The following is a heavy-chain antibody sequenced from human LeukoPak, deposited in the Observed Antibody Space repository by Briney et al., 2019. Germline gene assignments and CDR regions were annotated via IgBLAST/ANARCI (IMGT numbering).Heavy chain of an antibody. CDR1: GGSISSSNW. V-gene: IGHV4-4*02. CDR3: ARESGYYYDTRYFDY. D-gene: IGHD3-22*01. J-gene: IGHJ4*02. Sequence: SGTLSLTCAVSGGSISSSNWWRWVRQPPGKGLEWTGEIYHSGSTNYNPSLKSRVTISVDKSKNQFSLKLSSVTAADTAVYYCARESGYYYDTRYFDYWGQGTLVTVSS. CDR2: IYHSGST.